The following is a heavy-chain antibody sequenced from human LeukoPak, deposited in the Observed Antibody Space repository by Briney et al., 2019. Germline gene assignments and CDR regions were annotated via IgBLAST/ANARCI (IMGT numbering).Heavy chain of an antibody. CDR3: ATFYSTGAFDI. V-gene: IGHV4-59*08. J-gene: IGHJ3*02. D-gene: IGHD2-21*01. CDR1: GGSISSYY. CDR2: IYYSGST. Sequence: PSETLSLTCTVSGGSISSYYWSWIRQPPGKGLEWIGYIYYSGSTNYNPSLKSRVTISVDTSKNQFSLKLSSVTAADTAVYYCATFYSTGAFDIWGQGTMVTVSS.